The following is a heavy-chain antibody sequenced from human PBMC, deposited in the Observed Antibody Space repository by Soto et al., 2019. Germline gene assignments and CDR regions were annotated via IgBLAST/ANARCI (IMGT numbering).Heavy chain of an antibody. J-gene: IGHJ4*02. CDR3: AKDMSGYPPYYFDY. CDR2: LNWNSGDI. CDR1: GFTFDNYA. V-gene: IGHV3-9*01. D-gene: IGHD3-3*01. Sequence: EVQLVESGGGLVQPGRSLRLSCAASGFTFDNYAMHWVRQAPGKGLEWVSGLNWNSGDIGYADSVKGRFTISRDNAENSLSLQMNSLRAEDTAFYYCAKDMSGYPPYYFDYWGQGTLVTVSS.